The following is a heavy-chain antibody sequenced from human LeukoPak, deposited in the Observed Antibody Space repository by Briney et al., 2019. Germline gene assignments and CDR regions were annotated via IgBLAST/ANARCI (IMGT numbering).Heavy chain of an antibody. D-gene: IGHD2-2*01. CDR3: ARARYANAWYAFDI. CDR2: LSHSGSS. CDR1: CGSVGSYY. J-gene: IGHJ3*02. Sequence: PSETLSLTCTVSCGSVGSYYWSWIRRPPGRGLEWIAYLSHSGSSDSNPSLTSRVTTLVDTSKNQFSLKLTSVTAADTAVYYCARARYANAWYAFDIWGHGTMVTVSS. V-gene: IGHV4-59*02.